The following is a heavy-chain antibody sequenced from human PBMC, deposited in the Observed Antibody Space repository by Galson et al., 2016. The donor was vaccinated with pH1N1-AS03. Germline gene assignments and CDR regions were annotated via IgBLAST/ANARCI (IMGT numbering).Heavy chain of an antibody. CDR3: ARRYYFDY. J-gene: IGHJ4*02. CDR1: GYTLTRYY. Sequence: SVKVSCKASGYTLTRYYMHWVRQAPGQGLEWMGIIDPSGGPTTYAPKFQGRITITTDTSTSTVYMELVSLRSEDTAVYCRARRYYFDYWGQGTLVTVSS. V-gene: IGHV1-46*01. CDR2: IDPSGGPT. D-gene: IGHD3-16*02.